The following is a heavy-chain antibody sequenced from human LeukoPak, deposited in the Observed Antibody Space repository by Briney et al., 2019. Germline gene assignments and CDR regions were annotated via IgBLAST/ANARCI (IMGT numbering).Heavy chain of an antibody. CDR2: INPNSGGT. J-gene: IGHJ4*02. CDR1: GYTFTGYY. D-gene: IGHD3-10*01. Sequence: GASVKVSCKASGYTFTGYYMHWVRQAPGQGLEWMGWINPNSGGTNYAQKFQGRVTITRDTSISTAYMELSRLRSDDTAVYYCARSLLLRLSAGGYWGQGTLVTVSS. V-gene: IGHV1-2*02. CDR3: ARSLLLRLSAGGY.